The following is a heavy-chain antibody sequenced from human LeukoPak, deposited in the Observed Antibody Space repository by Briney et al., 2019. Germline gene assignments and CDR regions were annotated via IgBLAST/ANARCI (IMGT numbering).Heavy chain of an antibody. CDR3: ARGVWFRELLY. V-gene: IGHV3-66*01. CDR2: IYSGGST. J-gene: IGHJ4*02. Sequence: PGGSLRLSCAASGFTVSSNYMSWVRQAPGKGLEWVSVIYSGGSTYYADSVKGRFTISRDNSKNTLYLQMNSLRAEDTAVYYCARGVWFRELLYWGQGTLVTVSS. D-gene: IGHD3-10*01. CDR1: GFTVSSNY.